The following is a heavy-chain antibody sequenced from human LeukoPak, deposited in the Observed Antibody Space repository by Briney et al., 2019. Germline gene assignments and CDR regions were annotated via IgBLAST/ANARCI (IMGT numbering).Heavy chain of an antibody. V-gene: IGHV3-53*01. CDR3: GIAAVGKVHY. J-gene: IGHJ4*02. CDR1: GFIVSSDR. Sequence: GGSLRLSCAASGFIVSSDRMNWVRQAPGKGLEGVSLIYRDGSTYYADSVKGRFTISRDISKNTLFLQMNSLRAEDTAVYYCGIAAVGKVHYWGQGTLVLVSS. CDR2: IYRDGST. D-gene: IGHD6-13*01.